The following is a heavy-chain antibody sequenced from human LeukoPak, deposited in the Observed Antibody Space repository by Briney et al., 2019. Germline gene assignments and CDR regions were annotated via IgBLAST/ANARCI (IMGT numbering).Heavy chain of an antibody. CDR2: IYYSGGT. V-gene: IGHV4-59*08. J-gene: IGHJ3*02. D-gene: IGHD2-8*01. CDR3: ARHGVRSMWIPDDAFDI. CDR1: GGSISSYY. Sequence: SETLSLTCTVSGGSISSYYWSWIRQPPGKGPEWIGYIYYSGGTNYNPSLKSRVTISVDTSKNQFSLKLSSVTAADTAVYYCARHGVRSMWIPDDAFDIWGQGTMVTVSS.